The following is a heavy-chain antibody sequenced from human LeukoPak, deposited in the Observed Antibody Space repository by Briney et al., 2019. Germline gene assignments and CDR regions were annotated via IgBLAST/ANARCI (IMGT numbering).Heavy chain of an antibody. CDR2: IYSGGST. CDR3: ARARYHSGSYNSGYYYMDV. V-gene: IGHV3-66*01. Sequence: GGSLRLSCAASGFTVSSNYMSWVRQAPGKGLEWVSIIYSGGSTYYADSVKGRFTISRDNSKNTLYLQMNSLRAEDTAVYYCARARYHSGSYNSGYYYMDVWGKGTTVTISS. J-gene: IGHJ6*03. CDR1: GFTVSSNY. D-gene: IGHD1-26*01.